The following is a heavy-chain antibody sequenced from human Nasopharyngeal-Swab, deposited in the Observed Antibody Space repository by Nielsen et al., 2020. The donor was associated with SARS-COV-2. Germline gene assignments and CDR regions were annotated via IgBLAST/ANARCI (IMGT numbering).Heavy chain of an antibody. CDR2: ISSSSSYI. Sequence: GESLKISCAASGFTFSNYEMNWVRQAPGKGLEWVSSISSSSSYIYYADSVKGRFTISRDNAKNSLYLQMNSLRAEDTAVYYCARDGYSNPLGDVWGKGTTVTVSS. V-gene: IGHV3-21*01. J-gene: IGHJ6*04. CDR1: GFTFSNYE. D-gene: IGHD4-11*01. CDR3: ARDGYSNPLGDV.